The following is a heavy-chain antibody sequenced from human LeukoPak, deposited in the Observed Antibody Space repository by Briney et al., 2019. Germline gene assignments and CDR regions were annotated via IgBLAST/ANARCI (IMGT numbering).Heavy chain of an antibody. Sequence: GGFLRLSCAASGFTFDDYAMHWVRQAPGKGLEWVSGISWNSGSIGYADSVKGRFTISRDNAKNSLYLQMNSLRAEDTALYYCAKDMEMATIESGLDYWGQGTLVTVSS. J-gene: IGHJ4*02. CDR1: GFTFDDYA. V-gene: IGHV3-9*01. CDR3: AKDMEMATIESGLDY. D-gene: IGHD5-24*01. CDR2: ISWNSGSI.